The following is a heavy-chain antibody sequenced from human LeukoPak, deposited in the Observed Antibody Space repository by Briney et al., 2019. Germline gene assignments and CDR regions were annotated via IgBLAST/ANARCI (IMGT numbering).Heavy chain of an antibody. Sequence: ASVKVSCKASGYNFNNYGVSWVRQAPGQGLEWMGWISAKTGNTNYAQKVQGRVTMTTDTSTTTAYMELRSLGSDDTAVYYCARGSYPYSHGMDVWGQGPTVTVSS. D-gene: IGHD1-26*01. J-gene: IGHJ6*02. CDR2: ISAKTGNT. CDR3: ARGSYPYSHGMDV. CDR1: GYNFNNYG. V-gene: IGHV1-18*01.